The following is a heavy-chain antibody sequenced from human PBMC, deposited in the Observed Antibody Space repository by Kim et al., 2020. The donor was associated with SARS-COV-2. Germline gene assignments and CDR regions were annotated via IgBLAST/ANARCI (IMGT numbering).Heavy chain of an antibody. CDR3: ATESEVVTAWAAPDT. CDR2: IWDDGSNI. CDR1: GFNSNKFA. V-gene: IGHV3-30*04. D-gene: IGHD2-21*02. Sequence: GGSLRLSCAASGFNSNKFAIHWVRQAPGKGLEWVAAIWDDGSNIYYGDSVKGRFTISRDASKNAVYLQMSSLTPEDTAVYYCATESEVVTAWAAPDTWGQGTLVTVSS. J-gene: IGHJ5*02.